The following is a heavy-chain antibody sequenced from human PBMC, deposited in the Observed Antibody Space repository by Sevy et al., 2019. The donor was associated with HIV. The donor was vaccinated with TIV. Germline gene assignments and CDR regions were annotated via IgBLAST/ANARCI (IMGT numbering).Heavy chain of an antibody. D-gene: IGHD2-15*01. V-gene: IGHV4-34*01. J-gene: IGHJ4*02. CDR1: GVSFSDYY. CDR3: PRGYHFSPEYCSGGTCPTIDY. Sequence: SEILSLTCAVSGVSFSDYYWAWIRQPPGKGLEWIGEVSQSGSANYNPSLRSRVIMSLDTSNNHFSLKLTSVTAADTAVYYCPRGYHFSPEYCSGGTCPTIDYWSQGTLVTVSS. CDR2: VSQSGSA.